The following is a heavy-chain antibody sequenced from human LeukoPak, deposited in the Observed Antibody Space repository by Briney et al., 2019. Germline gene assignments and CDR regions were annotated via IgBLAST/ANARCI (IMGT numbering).Heavy chain of an antibody. D-gene: IGHD3-22*01. CDR1: GGSISSYY. CDR2: IYTSGST. J-gene: IGHJ6*03. V-gene: IGHV4-4*07. CDR3: ARDTGYYDSSGYPYYYYYYMDV. Sequence: SETLSLTCTVSGGSISSYYWSWIRQPAGKGLEWIGRIYTSGSTNYNPSLKSRVTMSVDTSKNQFSLKLSSETAADTAVYYCARDTGYYDSSGYPYYYYYYMDVWGKGTTVTVSS.